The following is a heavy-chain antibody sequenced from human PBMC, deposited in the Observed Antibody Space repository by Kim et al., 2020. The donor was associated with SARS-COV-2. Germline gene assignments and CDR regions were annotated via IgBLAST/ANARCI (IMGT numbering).Heavy chain of an antibody. CDR2: IYYSGST. D-gene: IGHD2-2*01. J-gene: IGHJ6*02. Sequence: SETLSLTCTVSGGSISSYYWSWIRQPPGKGLEWIGYIYYSGSTNYNPSLKSRVTISVDTSKNQFSLKLSSVTAADTAVYYCAGVPAAMLYYYYYGMDVWGQGNTVTVSS. V-gene: IGHV4-59*13. CDR1: GGSISSYY. CDR3: AGVPAAMLYYYYYGMDV.